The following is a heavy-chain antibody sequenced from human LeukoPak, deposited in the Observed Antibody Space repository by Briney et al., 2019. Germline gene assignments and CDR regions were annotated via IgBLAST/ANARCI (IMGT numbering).Heavy chain of an antibody. D-gene: IGHD5-24*01. CDR3: ARDESDGGYNFY. CDR1: GGSISSYY. V-gene: IGHV4-59*12. J-gene: IGHJ4*02. Sequence: SETLSLTCTVSGGSISSYYWSWIRQPPGTRLEWIGYIYYTGTTNYNPSLKSRVTLSVDTSKNQLSLELTSVTAADTAVYYCARDESDGGYNFYRGQGTLVTVSS. CDR2: IYYTGTT.